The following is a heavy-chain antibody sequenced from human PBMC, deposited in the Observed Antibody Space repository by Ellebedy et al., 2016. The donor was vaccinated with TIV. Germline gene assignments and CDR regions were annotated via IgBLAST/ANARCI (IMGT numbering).Heavy chain of an antibody. D-gene: IGHD6-13*01. CDR1: GGTFSSYA. V-gene: IGHV1-18*01. CDR2: ISAYNGNT. Sequence: AASVKVSCKASGGTFSSYAISWVRQAPGQGLEWMGWISAYNGNTNYAQKLQGRVTMTTDTSTSTAYMELRSLRSDDTAVYYCARDQFWQQLPDYWGQGTLVTVSS. J-gene: IGHJ4*02. CDR3: ARDQFWQQLPDY.